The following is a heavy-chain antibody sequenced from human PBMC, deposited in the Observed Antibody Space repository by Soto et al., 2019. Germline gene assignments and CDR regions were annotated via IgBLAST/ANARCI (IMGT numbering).Heavy chain of an antibody. J-gene: IGHJ3*02. V-gene: IGHV4-39*07. D-gene: IGHD6-19*01. CDR2: IYYSGST. Sequence: PSETLSLTCTVSGGSISSSSYYWGWIRQPPGKGLEWIGSIYYSGSTNYNPSLKSRVTISVDTSKNQFSLKLSSVTAADTAVYYCAIRAHSSGGYSRTLGAFDIWGQGTMVTVSS. CDR1: GGSISSSSYY. CDR3: AIRAHSSGGYSRTLGAFDI.